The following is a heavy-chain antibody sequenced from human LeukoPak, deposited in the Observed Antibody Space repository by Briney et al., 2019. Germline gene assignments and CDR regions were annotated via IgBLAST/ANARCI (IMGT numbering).Heavy chain of an antibody. Sequence: GGSVRLFCAVSGLTFGKNWMHWVRHGPGKGLVCLSLINSDGGGAIYAGSGEGRFTVSRDNAKNPLYLQMNSLRAEDTAGYYCSIDVPHNWFDTWVQGTLVTVSS. J-gene: IGHJ5*02. V-gene: IGHV3-74*01. CDR3: SIDVPHNWFDT. CDR1: GLTFGKNW. CDR2: INSDGGGA.